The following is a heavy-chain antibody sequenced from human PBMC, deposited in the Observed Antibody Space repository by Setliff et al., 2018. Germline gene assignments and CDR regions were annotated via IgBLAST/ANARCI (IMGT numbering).Heavy chain of an antibody. J-gene: IGHJ3*02. CDR1: GFTFSTYW. V-gene: IGHV3-21*01. Sequence: GGSLRLSCVTSGFTFSTYWMHWVRQAPGQGLVWVARISRSSTYIYYADSMKGRFTISRGNAKNSLYLQMNSLRAEDTAVYYCASAGHSGSWFPFDAFHIWGQGTMVTVSS. CDR2: ISRSSTYI. D-gene: IGHD6-13*01. CDR3: ASAGHSGSWFPFDAFHI.